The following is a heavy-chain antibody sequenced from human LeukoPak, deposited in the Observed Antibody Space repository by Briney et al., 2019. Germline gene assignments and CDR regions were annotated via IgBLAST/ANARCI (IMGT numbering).Heavy chain of an antibody. D-gene: IGHD4-23*01. CDR1: GYTFTGYY. CDR2: INANSGGT. J-gene: IGHJ4*02. CDR3: ARDGHGGNSFDY. V-gene: IGHV1-2*02. Sequence: GASVKVSCKASGYTFTGYYMHWVRQAPGQGLEWMGWINANSGGTDYAQKFQDRVTMTRDTSISAAYMELSRLRSDDTAVYYCARDGHGGNSFDYWGQGTLVTVSS.